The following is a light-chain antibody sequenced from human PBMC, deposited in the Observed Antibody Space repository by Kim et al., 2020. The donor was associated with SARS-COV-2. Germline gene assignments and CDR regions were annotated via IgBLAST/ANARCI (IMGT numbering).Light chain of an antibody. CDR1: SSDVVGYNY. Sequence: QSITIDCTGTSSDVVGYNYISWYQQHPGAAPKLMIFDVSNRPSGVSIRFSGSKSGNTASLTISGLQAEDEADYYCSSYTTTSALYVFGTGTKVTVL. V-gene: IGLV2-14*04. CDR3: SSYTTTSALYV. J-gene: IGLJ1*01. CDR2: DVS.